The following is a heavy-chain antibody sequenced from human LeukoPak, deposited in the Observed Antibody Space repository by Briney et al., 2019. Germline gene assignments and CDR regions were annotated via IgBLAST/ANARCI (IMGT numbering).Heavy chain of an antibody. J-gene: IGHJ4*02. D-gene: IGHD3-10*01. CDR3: ARHKNYYGSEFDY. CDR2: IYYSGST. Sequence: SETLSLTCTVSGGSISSSSYYWGWIRQPPGKGLEWIGSIYYSGSTYYNPSLKSRVTISVDTSKNQFSLKLSSVTAADTAVYHCARHKNYYGSEFDYWGQGTLVTVSS. V-gene: IGHV4-39*01. CDR1: GGSISSSSYY.